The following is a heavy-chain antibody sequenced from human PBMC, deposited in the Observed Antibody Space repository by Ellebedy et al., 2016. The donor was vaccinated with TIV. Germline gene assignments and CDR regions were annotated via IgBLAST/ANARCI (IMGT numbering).Heavy chain of an antibody. CDR1: GFTFSSYA. CDR2: ISGSGGST. CDR3: AKGAGITYYYYGMDV. Sequence: GGSLRLSXAASGFTFSSYAMSWVRQAPGKGLEWVSAISGSGGSTYYADSVKGRFTISRDNSKNTLYLQMNSLRAEDTAVYYCAKGAGITYYYYGMDVWGQGTTVTVSS. J-gene: IGHJ6*02. V-gene: IGHV3-23*01.